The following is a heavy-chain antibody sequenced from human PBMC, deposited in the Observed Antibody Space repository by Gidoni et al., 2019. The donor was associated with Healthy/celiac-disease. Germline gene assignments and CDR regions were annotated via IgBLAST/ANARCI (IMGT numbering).Heavy chain of an antibody. CDR1: GFTFSSYG. CDR3: ARDCGSGSYFDY. D-gene: IGHD3-10*01. Sequence: QVQLVESGGGVVQPGRSLRLSCAASGFTFSSYGMHWVRQAPGKGLEWVAVIWYDGSNKYYADSVKGRFTISRDNSKNTLYLQMNSLRAEDTAVYYCARDCGSGSYFDYWGQGTLVTVSS. J-gene: IGHJ4*02. CDR2: IWYDGSNK. V-gene: IGHV3-33*01.